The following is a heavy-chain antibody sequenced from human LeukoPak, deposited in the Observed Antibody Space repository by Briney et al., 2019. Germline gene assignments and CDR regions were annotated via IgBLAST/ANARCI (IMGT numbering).Heavy chain of an antibody. D-gene: IGHD3-16*02. CDR1: GFTFSSYG. J-gene: IGHJ4*02. Sequence: GGSLRLSCAASGFTFSSYGMHWVRQAPGKGLEWVAVIWYDGSNKYYADSVKGRFTISRDNSKNTLYLQMNSLRAEDTAAYYCAKEGDYVWGSYRPPFDYWGQGTLVTVSS. CDR2: IWYDGSNK. CDR3: AKEGDYVWGSYRPPFDY. V-gene: IGHV3-33*06.